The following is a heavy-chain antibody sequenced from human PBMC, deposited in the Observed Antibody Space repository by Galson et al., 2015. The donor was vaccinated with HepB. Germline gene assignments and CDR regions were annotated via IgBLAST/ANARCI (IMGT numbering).Heavy chain of an antibody. J-gene: IGHJ4*02. V-gene: IGHV3-7*03. CDR3: AREVMIRTLAHKTPDY. CDR1: GFTFSCYW. Sequence: SLRLSCAASGFTFSCYWMSWVRQVPGKGLEWVADVNLDGSEMYYADSVKGRFTTSRDNAERSMSLHMYSLRAEDTAVYYCAREVMIRTLAHKTPDYWGQGTLVTVAS. D-gene: IGHD3-16*01. CDR2: VNLDGSEM.